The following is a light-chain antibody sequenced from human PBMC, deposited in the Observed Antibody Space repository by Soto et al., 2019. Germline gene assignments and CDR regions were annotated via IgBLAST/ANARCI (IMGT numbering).Light chain of an antibody. CDR2: AAS. J-gene: IGKJ3*01. CDR1: QSISRY. CDR3: QESYSTPLFA. Sequence: DIQMTQSPSSLSASVGDRVTITCRASQSISRYLNWYQQKPGKAPKLLIYAASSLQSGIPSRFSGSGSGTDFTLTISSLQAEDVATYYCQESYSTPLFAFGPGTKVDIK. V-gene: IGKV1-39*01.